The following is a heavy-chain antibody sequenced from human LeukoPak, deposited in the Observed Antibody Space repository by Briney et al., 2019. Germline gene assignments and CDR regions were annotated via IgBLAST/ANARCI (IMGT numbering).Heavy chain of an antibody. CDR1: EFSFSTNW. CDR2: LNEDGSVK. V-gene: IGHV3-7*01. J-gene: IGHJ4*02. Sequence: GGSLRLSCAASEFSFSTNWMHWVRQTPGKGLEWVAELNEDGSVKYYVDSVKGRFTISRDNAKSLLFLQMYNLRTEDTGVYFFAKVHRSTLSYWGRGTLVTVSS. D-gene: IGHD2-2*01. CDR3: AKVHRSTLSY.